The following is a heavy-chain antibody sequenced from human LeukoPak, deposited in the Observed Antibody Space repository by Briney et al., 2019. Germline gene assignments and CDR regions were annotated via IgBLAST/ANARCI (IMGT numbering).Heavy chain of an antibody. V-gene: IGHV4-59*11. CDR2: IYYSGST. Sequence: SETLSLTCTVSGGSISSHYWSWIRQPPGKGLEWIGYIYYSGSTNYNPSLKSRVTISVDTSKNQFSLKLSSVTAADTAVYYCARPPSGAFDIWGQGTMVTVSS. CDR1: GGSISSHY. CDR3: ARPPSGAFDI. J-gene: IGHJ3*02. D-gene: IGHD3-10*01.